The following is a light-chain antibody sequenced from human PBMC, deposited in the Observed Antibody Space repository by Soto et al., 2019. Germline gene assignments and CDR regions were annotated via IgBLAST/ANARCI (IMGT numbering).Light chain of an antibody. J-gene: IGKJ5*01. Sequence: EIVLTQSPGTLSLSPGERATLSCRASQSITNNYLAWYQQRPGRAHRLLIYGASSRATGIPDRFSGSGSGTEFTLTISGLQPDDFASYYCQQYGNSPITFGQGTRLEIK. CDR1: QSITNNY. CDR3: QQYGNSPIT. CDR2: GAS. V-gene: IGKV3-20*01.